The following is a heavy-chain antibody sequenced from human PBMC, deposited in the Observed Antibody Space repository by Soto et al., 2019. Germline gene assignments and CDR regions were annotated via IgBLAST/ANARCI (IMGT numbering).Heavy chain of an antibody. CDR3: ASSDTYYDFCSRFGAFDI. CDR1: GYTFTSYG. CDR2: ISAYNGNT. Sequence: ASVKVSCKASGYTFTSYGISWVRQAPGQGLEWMGWISAYNGNTNYAQKLQGRVTMTTDTSTSTAYMELRSLRSDDTAVYYCASSDTYYDFCSRFGAFDIWGQGTMVTVSS. J-gene: IGHJ3*02. V-gene: IGHV1-18*01. D-gene: IGHD3-3*01.